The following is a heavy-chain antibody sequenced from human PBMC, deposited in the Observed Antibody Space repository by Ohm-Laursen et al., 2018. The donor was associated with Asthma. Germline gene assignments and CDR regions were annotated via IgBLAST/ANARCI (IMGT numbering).Heavy chain of an antibody. CDR2: ISWNSGSI. J-gene: IGHJ4*02. Sequence: SLRLSCTASGFTFDDYAMHWVRQAPGKGLEWVSGISWNSGSIGYADSVRGRFTISRDNAKNSLYLQMNSLRAEDTALYYCAKDEEYQLLGGFDYWGQGTLVTVSS. V-gene: IGHV3-9*01. D-gene: IGHD2-2*01. CDR3: AKDEEYQLLGGFDY. CDR1: GFTFDDYA.